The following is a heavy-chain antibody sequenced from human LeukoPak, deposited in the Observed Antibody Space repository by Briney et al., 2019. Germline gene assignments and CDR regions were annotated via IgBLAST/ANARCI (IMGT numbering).Heavy chain of an antibody. CDR2: IYHSGST. CDR3: AKKYYYDSRPLDY. D-gene: IGHD3-22*01. Sequence: SGTLSLTCAVSGGSISSTNWWTWVRQPPGKGLEWIGEIYHSGSTNYNPSLKSRVTISVGKSKNQFSLKLSSVTAADTAVYYCAKKYYYDSRPLDYWGQGTLVTVSS. V-gene: IGHV4-4*02. J-gene: IGHJ4*02. CDR1: GGSISSTNW.